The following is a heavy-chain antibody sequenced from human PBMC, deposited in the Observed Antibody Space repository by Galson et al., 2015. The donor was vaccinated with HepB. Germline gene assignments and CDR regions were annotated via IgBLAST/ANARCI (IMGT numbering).Heavy chain of an antibody. Sequence: SLRLSCAASGFTFSSYSMNWVRQAPGKGLEWVSSISSSSSYIYYADSVKGRFTISRDNAKNSLYLQMNSLRAEDTAVYYCARTRGEIRFLEWSMDVWGQGTTVTVSS. V-gene: IGHV3-21*01. D-gene: IGHD3-3*01. J-gene: IGHJ6*02. CDR2: ISSSSSYI. CDR1: GFTFSSYS. CDR3: ARTRGEIRFLEWSMDV.